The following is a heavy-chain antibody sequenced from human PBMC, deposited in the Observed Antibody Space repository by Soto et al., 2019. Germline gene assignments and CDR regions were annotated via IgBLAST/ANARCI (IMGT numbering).Heavy chain of an antibody. J-gene: IGHJ6*02. CDR2: IYHSGST. D-gene: IGHD2-15*01. CDR3: ARGRITRHFYYFGMDV. V-gene: IGHV4-30-2*01. Sequence: TLSLTYAVSGGSISSGGYSWSWIQQPPGKGLEWIGYIYHSGSTYYNPSLKSRVTISVDRSKNQFSLKLSSVTAADTAVYYCARGRITRHFYYFGMDVWGQRTTVTVSS. CDR1: GGSISSGGYS.